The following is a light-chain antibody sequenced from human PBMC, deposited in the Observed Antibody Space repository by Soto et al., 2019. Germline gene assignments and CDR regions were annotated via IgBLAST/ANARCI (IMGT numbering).Light chain of an antibody. CDR2: EVS. Sequence: QSALTQPASVSGSPGQSITISCTGTSSDVGSYNYVSWYQQHPGTAPKLMIYEVSNRPSGVSNRFSGSKSGNTASLTISGLQAEDEAEYYCSSYTTSSTWVFGGGTKVTVL. CDR1: SSDVGSYNY. CDR3: SSYTTSSTWV. J-gene: IGLJ3*02. V-gene: IGLV2-14*03.